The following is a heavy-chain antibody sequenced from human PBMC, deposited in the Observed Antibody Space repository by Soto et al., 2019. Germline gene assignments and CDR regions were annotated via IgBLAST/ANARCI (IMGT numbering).Heavy chain of an antibody. CDR1: GGSISSSNW. J-gene: IGHJ4*02. Sequence: QVQLQESGPGLVKPSGTLSLTCAVSGGSISSSNWWSWVRQPPGKGLEWIGEIYHTGSTSYNPSLXXRXTXXVDKSKPQFSLKLSSVTAADAAVYYCARKAVAMDYWGPGTLVTVSS. CDR2: IYHTGST. CDR3: ARKAVAMDY. V-gene: IGHV4-4*02. D-gene: IGHD6-19*01.